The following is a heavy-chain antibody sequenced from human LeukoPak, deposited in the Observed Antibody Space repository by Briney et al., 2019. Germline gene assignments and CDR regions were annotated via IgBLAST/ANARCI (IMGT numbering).Heavy chain of an antibody. CDR2: IYYSGST. CDR3: ARREISSGYVYYFDY. J-gene: IGHJ4*02. V-gene: IGHV4-59*01. CDR1: GGSISSYY. Sequence: SETLSLTRTVSGGSISSYYWSWIRQPPRKGLEWIGDIYYSGSTNYNPSLKSRVTISVDTSKNQFSLKLSSVTAADTAVYYCARREISSGYVYYFDYWGQGTLVTVSS. D-gene: IGHD3-22*01.